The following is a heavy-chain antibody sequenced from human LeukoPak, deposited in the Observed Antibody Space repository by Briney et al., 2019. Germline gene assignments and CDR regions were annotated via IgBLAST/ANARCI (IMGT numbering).Heavy chain of an antibody. J-gene: IGHJ3*02. CDR3: AGEERTGYSSSWYAPVASRTDAFDI. V-gene: IGHV4-34*01. D-gene: IGHD6-13*01. CDR1: GGSISSYY. CDR2: INHSGST. Sequence: SETLSLTCTVSGGSISSYYWSWIRQPPGKGLEWIGEINHSGSTNYNPSLKSRVTISVDTSKNQFSLKLSSVTAADTAVYYCAGEERTGYSSSWYAPVASRTDAFDIWGQGTMVTVSS.